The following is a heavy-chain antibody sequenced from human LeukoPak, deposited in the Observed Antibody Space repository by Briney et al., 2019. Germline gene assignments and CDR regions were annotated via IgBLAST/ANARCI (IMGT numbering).Heavy chain of an antibody. CDR2: ISYDGSNK. J-gene: IGHJ5*02. CDR1: GFTFSTFG. D-gene: IGHD2-15*01. CDR3: AKDPYCSGGSCYSVVEWFDP. V-gene: IGHV3-30*18. Sequence: SGGSLRLSCAASGFTFSTFGMHWVRQAPGKGLEWVAVISYDGSNKYYADSVKGRFTISRDNSKNTLYLQMNSLRAEDTAVYYCAKDPYCSGGSCYSVVEWFDPWGQGTLVTVSS.